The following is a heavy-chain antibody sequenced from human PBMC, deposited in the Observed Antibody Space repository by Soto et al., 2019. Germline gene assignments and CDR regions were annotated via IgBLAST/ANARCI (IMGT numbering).Heavy chain of an antibody. V-gene: IGHV1-18*01. D-gene: IGHD4-17*01. J-gene: IGHJ4*02. Sequence: QIQLVQSGAEVKKPGASVKVSCKGSGFTFTSFGFNWVRQAPGQGLEWMGWISAYNGNTNYAHNFRGRVTMTTDTSTSTAYMELRSLRSDDTAVYYCAGGFSDYSDYDWGQGTLVTVSS. CDR1: GFTFTSFG. CDR3: AGGFSDYSDYD. CDR2: ISAYNGNT.